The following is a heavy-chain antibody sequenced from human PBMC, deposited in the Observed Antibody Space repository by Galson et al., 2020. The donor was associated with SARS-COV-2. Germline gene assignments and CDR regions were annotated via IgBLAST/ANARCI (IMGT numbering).Heavy chain of an antibody. CDR3: ATWGYSSSWCGY. J-gene: IGHJ4*02. CDR1: GYTLTELS. CDR2: FDPEDGET. V-gene: IGHV1-24*01. Sequence: ASVKVSCKVSGYTLTELSMHWVRQAPGKGLEWMGGFDPEDGETIYAQKFQGRVTMTEDTSTDTAYMELSSLRSEDTAVYYCATWGYSSSWCGYWGQGTLVTVSS. D-gene: IGHD6-13*01.